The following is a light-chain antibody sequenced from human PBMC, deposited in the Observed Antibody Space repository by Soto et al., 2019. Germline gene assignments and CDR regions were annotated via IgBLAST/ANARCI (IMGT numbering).Light chain of an antibody. Sequence: DIQMTQSPSSLSASVGDRVTITCRASQGISNDLAWYQQKPGKVPKLLIYAASTLQSGVPSRFSGSGSGTDFTLTVSSLQPEDVATYYFQKYNSAPHTFGQGTRLEMK. CDR3: QKYNSAPHT. J-gene: IGKJ5*01. V-gene: IGKV1-27*01. CDR1: QGISND. CDR2: AAS.